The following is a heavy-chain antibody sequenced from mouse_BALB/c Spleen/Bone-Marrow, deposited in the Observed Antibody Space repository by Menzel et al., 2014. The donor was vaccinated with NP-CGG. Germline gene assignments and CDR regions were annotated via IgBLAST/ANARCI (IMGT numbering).Heavy chain of an antibody. CDR3: RDYYRYDGYAMDY. CDR2: IDPETGGT. CDR1: GYTFTDYE. D-gene: IGHD2-14*01. Sequence: VKLAESGAELVRPGAAVTRSCKASGYTFTDYEMHWVKQTPVHGLEWTGAIDPETGGTAYNQKFKGKATLTADKSSSTAYMELRSLTSEHSAVYYGRDYYRYDGYAMDYWGQGTSVTVSS. V-gene: IGHV1-15*01. J-gene: IGHJ4*01.